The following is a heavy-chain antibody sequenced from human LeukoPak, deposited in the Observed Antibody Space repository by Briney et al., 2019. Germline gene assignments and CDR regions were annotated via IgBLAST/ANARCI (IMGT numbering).Heavy chain of an antibody. J-gene: IGHJ6*03. Sequence: ASVKVSCKASGYTFSNYGISWVRQAPGQGLEWMAWISSYYGNTNYAQKFQGRVIMTTDTSTSTAYMGLRSLRSDDTAVYYCAREPSDYYCMDVWGKGTTVTVSS. CDR3: AREPSDYYCMDV. V-gene: IGHV1-18*01. CDR1: GYTFSNYG. CDR2: ISSYYGNT.